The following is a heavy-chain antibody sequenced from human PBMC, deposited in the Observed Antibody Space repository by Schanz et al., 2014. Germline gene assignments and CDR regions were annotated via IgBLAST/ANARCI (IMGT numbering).Heavy chain of an antibody. CDR2: ITSNGGGT. V-gene: IGHV3-23*01. Sequence: EVQLLESGGGLVQPGGSLRLSCAASGFTFSSNAMCWVRQAPGKGLEWVSTITSNGGGTYYADSVKGRFTISRDNAKNTVYLQMNRLRDEETAEYYATKNWKGLHISGRPGWSYDMDVWGRGTTVTVSS. J-gene: IGHJ6*02. CDR3: TKNWKGLHISGRPGWSYDMDV. CDR1: GFTFSSNA. D-gene: IGHD6-6*01.